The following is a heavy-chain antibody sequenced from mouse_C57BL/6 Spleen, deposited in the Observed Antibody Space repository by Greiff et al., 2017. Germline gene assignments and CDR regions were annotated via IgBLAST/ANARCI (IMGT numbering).Heavy chain of an antibody. CDR1: GYTFTSYW. V-gene: IGHV1-53*01. D-gene: IGHD1-1*01. CDR2: LNPSNGGT. J-gene: IGHJ1*03. Sequence: QVQLQQPGTELVKPGASVKLSCKASGYTFTSYWMHWVKQRPGQGLEWIGNLNPSNGGTNYNAKFKSKATLTVDKSSSTAYMQLSRLTSEDSAVYYSARERYYGSSYWYFDVWGTGTTVTVSS. CDR3: ARERYYGSSYWYFDV.